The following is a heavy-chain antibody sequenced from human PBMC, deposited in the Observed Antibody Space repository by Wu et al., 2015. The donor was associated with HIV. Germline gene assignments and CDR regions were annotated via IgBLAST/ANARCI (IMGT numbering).Heavy chain of an antibody. D-gene: IGHD3-10*01. CDR3: VSFSPVYSGSYSWDV. V-gene: IGHV1-46*01. Sequence: QVHLVQSGAEVKKPGASVKVSCKASGYTFTTYYMHWVRQAPGQGLEWMGIINPGGGNTNYAHKFQGRVTMTRDTSTSTVYMELSSLRSADTAVYYCVSFSPVYSGSYSWDVWGQGTTVTVSS. J-gene: IGHJ6*02. CDR1: GYTFTTYY. CDR2: INPGGGNT.